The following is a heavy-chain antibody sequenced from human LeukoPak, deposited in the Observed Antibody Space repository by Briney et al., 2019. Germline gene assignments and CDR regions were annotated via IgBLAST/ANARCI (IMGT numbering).Heavy chain of an antibody. CDR1: GGSISSYY. Sequence: SETLSLTCTVSGGSISSYYWSWIRQPPGKGLEWIGYIYYSGSTNYNPSLKSRVTISVDTSKKQFSLKLSSVTAADTAVYYCARGVRSSSSPFDYWGQGTLVTVSS. V-gene: IGHV4-59*01. CDR2: IYYSGST. D-gene: IGHD6-6*01. J-gene: IGHJ4*02. CDR3: ARGVRSSSSPFDY.